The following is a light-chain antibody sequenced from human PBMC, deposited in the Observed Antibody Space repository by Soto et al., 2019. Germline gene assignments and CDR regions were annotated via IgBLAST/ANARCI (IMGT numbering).Light chain of an antibody. Sequence: QSALTQPASVSGSPGQSITISCTGTSSDVGKYSYVSWYQQHPAKAPKLMIFEVSNRPSGVPDRFSGSKSGKTASLTVSGLQADDEADYYCSSYVGNNNLVFGGGTKVTVL. CDR2: EVS. V-gene: IGLV2-8*01. CDR3: SSYVGNNNLV. J-gene: IGLJ3*02. CDR1: SSDVGKYSY.